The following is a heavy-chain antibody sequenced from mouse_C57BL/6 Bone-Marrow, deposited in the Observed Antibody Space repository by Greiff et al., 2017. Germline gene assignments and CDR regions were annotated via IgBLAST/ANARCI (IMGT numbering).Heavy chain of an antibody. CDR3: ARRDVRGDYYAMDY. J-gene: IGHJ4*01. V-gene: IGHV1-61*01. Sequence: QVQLLQPGAELVRPGSSVQLSCTASGYTFTSYWLYWVKQRPGQGLEWIGNIYPSDSEPHYNQKFKDKSTLTVDKSSSTAYMQLSSLTSEDSAVYYCARRDVRGDYYAMDYWGQGTSVTVSS. CDR2: IYPSDSEP. CDR1: GYTFTSYW.